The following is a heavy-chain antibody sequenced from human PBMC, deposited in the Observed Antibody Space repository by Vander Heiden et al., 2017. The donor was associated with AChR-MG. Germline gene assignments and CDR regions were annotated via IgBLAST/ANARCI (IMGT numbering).Heavy chain of an antibody. CDR2: IYPGDSDT. D-gene: IGHD1-7*01. Sequence: EVQLVQSGAEVKKPGESLKLSCQGSGSSFTVYVIGWVRQMPGKGLEWMGIIYPGDSDTRYSPSFQGQVTISADKSISTAYLQWSSLKASDTAMYYCARHTYNWNYGLAFDPWGQGTLVTVSS. J-gene: IGHJ5*02. CDR3: ARHTYNWNYGLAFDP. CDR1: GSSFTVYV. V-gene: IGHV5-51*01.